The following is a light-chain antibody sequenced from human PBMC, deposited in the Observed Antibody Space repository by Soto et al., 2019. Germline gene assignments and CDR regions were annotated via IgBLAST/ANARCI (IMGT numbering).Light chain of an antibody. CDR2: AAS. CDR3: QKYNGATLT. V-gene: IGKV1-27*01. CDR1: LPISNY. Sequence: DIQMTQSPSSLSASVGHKVTITCRASLPISNYLAWYQQKPWKSTNLLIYAASTLPAGVPSRFSSSGSGTEFTLTISSLQPADVAADYCQKYNGATLTFRGGTKVEIK. J-gene: IGKJ4*02.